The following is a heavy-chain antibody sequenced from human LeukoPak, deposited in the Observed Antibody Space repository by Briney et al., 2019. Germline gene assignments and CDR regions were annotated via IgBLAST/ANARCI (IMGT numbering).Heavy chain of an antibody. CDR2: IYSDGST. CDR3: ARGIAAAGTALFN. V-gene: IGHV3-53*01. D-gene: IGHD6-13*01. J-gene: IGHJ4*02. Sequence: PGGSLRLSCAASGFTVSNNYMSWVRQAPGKGLEWVSVIYSDGSTYSADSVDSVKGRFTVSRDNSKNTLYLQIKSLRTEDTAVYYCARGIAAAGTALFNWGQGTLLTVSS. CDR1: GFTVSNNY.